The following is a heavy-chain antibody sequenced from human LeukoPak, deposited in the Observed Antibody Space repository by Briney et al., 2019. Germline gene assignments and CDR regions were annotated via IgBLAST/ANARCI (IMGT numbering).Heavy chain of an antibody. Sequence: GGSLRLSCAASGFTFSSYAMTWVRQAPGKGLEWVSILSATSGSTYYADSVKGRFTISRDNSKNTLYLRMNSLRAEDTAVYYCARAPTFYSYYMDVWGKGTTVTVSS. D-gene: IGHD4-11*01. CDR3: ARAPTFYSYYMDV. J-gene: IGHJ6*03. CDR1: GFTFSSYA. V-gene: IGHV3-23*01. CDR2: LSATSGST.